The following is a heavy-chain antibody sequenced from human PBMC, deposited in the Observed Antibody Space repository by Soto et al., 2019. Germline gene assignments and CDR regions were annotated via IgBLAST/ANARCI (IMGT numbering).Heavy chain of an antibody. V-gene: IGHV1-69*01. Sequence: QVQLVQSGAEVKKPGSSVKVSCKASGGTFSSYAISWVRQAPGQGLEWMGGIIPIFGTANYAQKFQGRVTITTDESTSTAYMELSSLRSEDTAVYYCARVTINYSSGWYSFWYFDLWGRGTLVTVSS. CDR1: GGTFSSYA. J-gene: IGHJ2*01. CDR2: IIPIFGTA. D-gene: IGHD6-19*01. CDR3: ARVTINYSSGWYSFWYFDL.